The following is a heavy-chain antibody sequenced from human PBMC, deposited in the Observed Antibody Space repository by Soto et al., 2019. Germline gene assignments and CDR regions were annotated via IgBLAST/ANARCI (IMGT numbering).Heavy chain of an antibody. J-gene: IGHJ4*02. D-gene: IGHD6-19*01. CDR2: IYFTGTS. Sequence: QLQLQESGPGLVKPSETLSLTCTVSGGSLSSGSFFWGWIRQPPGKGLEWIGHIYFTGTSSYSPSLKSRVTMFVDTSKNNFSLRLTSVTAADTAVYYCVRREAVAGSQFDFWGQETLVTVSS. CDR1: GGSLSSGSFF. CDR3: VRREAVAGSQFDF. V-gene: IGHV4-39*02.